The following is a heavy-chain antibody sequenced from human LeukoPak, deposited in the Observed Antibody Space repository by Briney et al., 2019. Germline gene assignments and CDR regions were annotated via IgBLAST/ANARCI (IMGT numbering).Heavy chain of an antibody. D-gene: IGHD3-10*01. Sequence: MASETLSLTGNGSAASISGHFWSWIRQSPGKGLECIGYIYSGTVDYNPSLKSRATITGDTSKNPVSLNLKSVTTVDTAMYYCVKVGYGSGTWGWFVPWGQGILVTVST. J-gene: IGHJ5*02. CDR1: AASISGHF. CDR3: VKVGYGSGTWGWFVP. V-gene: IGHV4-59*11. CDR2: IYSGTV.